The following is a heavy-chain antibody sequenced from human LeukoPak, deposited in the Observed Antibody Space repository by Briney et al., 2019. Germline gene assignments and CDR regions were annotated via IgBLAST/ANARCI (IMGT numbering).Heavy chain of an antibody. J-gene: IGHJ6*02. CDR2: IGGSGGST. CDR3: ARDLGDYDFWSGPTGSMDV. Sequence: GGSLRLSCAASGFTFSSYAMSWVRQAPGKGLEWVSAIGGSGGSTYYADSVKGRFTISRDNAKNSLYLQMNSLRAEDTAVYYCARDLGDYDFWSGPTGSMDVWGQGTTVTVSS. CDR1: GFTFSSYA. D-gene: IGHD3-3*01. V-gene: IGHV3-23*01.